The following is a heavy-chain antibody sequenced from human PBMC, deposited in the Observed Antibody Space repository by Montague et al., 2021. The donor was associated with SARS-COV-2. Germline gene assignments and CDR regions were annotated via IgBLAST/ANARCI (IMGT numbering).Heavy chain of an antibody. CDR2: ISGSGGST. CDR3: AKAGGVAMVRGVITPSNWFDP. J-gene: IGHJ5*02. Sequence: SLRLSCAASGFTFSSYAMSWVRQAPGKGLEWVSAISGSGGSTYYADSVKGRFTISRDNSKNTLYLQMNSLRAEDTAVYYCAKAGGVAMVRGVITPSNWFDPWGQGTLVTVSS. V-gene: IGHV3-23*01. CDR1: GFTFSSYA. D-gene: IGHD3-10*01.